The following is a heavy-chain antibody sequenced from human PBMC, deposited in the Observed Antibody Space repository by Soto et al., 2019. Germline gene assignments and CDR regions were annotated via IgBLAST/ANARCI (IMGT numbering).Heavy chain of an antibody. V-gene: IGHV1-3*01. J-gene: IGHJ4*02. Sequence: GASVKVSCKASGYTFTSYAVHWVRQAPGQRLEWMGWINAGNGNTKYSQKFQGRVTITRDTSASTAYMELSSLRSEDTAVYYCARAWEQQLVPVDYWGQGTLVTVSS. CDR2: INAGNGNT. D-gene: IGHD6-13*01. CDR3: ARAWEQQLVPVDY. CDR1: GYTFTSYA.